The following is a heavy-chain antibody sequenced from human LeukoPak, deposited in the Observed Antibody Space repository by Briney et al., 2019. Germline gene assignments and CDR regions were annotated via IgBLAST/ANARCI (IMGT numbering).Heavy chain of an antibody. J-gene: IGHJ4*02. V-gene: IGHV3-30-3*02. D-gene: IGHD6-6*01. CDR2: MSYDGSNK. CDR1: GFTFSSYT. Sequence: GGSLRLSCAASGFTFSSYTMHWVRQAPGKGLEWVAVMSYDGSNKYYADSVKGRFTISRDNSKNTLYLQMNSLRAEDTAVYYCAKNTQYSGYYDCWGQGTLVAVSS. CDR3: AKNTQYSGYYDC.